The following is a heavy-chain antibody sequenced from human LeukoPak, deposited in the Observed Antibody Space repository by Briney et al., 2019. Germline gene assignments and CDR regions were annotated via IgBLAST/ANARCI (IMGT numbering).Heavy chain of an antibody. CDR2: ISGSGGGT. Sequence: GGSLRFSCVASGFTFSSYVMTWVRQAPGKGLEWVSAISGSGGGTYYADSVKGRFTISRDNSKNTLYLQMNNLRAEDTAVYYCAKIGSGTREFDYWGQGSLVTVSS. D-gene: IGHD1-1*01. CDR3: AKIGSGTREFDY. CDR1: GFTFSSYV. J-gene: IGHJ4*02. V-gene: IGHV3-23*01.